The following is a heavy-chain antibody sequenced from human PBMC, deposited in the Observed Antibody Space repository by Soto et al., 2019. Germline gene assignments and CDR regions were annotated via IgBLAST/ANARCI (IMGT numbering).Heavy chain of an antibody. CDR1: GYTFTNHG. J-gene: IGHJ4*02. D-gene: IGHD3-22*01. V-gene: IGHV1-18*01. CDR3: ARDPSNSSGYYQFFDY. Sequence: ASVKVSCKASGYTFTNHGISWVRQAPGRGLEWMGWISAYNGDTKYAQKLQGRVTMTTDTSTSTAYMELRSLRSDDTAVYYCARDPSNSSGYYQFFDYWGQGTLVTVST. CDR2: ISAYNGDT.